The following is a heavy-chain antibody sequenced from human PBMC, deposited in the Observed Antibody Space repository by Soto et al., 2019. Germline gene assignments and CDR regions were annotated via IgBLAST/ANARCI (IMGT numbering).Heavy chain of an antibody. Sequence: EVQLVESGGGLVMPGGSLRLSCAASGFTFSTYHMNWVRQAPGKGLEWVSSINPSSSHIYYADSVRGRFTISRDNSKNSMDLQRNSLRTEDAAVYFCARGYCAGGACDLRRDAIDVWGQGTMVTVSS. CDR2: INPSSSHI. CDR1: GFTFSTYH. J-gene: IGHJ3*01. CDR3: ARGYCAGGACDLRRDAIDV. D-gene: IGHD2-8*02. V-gene: IGHV3-21*01.